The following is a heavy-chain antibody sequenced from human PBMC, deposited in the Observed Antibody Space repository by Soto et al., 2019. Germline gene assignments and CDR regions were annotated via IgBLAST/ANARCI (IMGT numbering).Heavy chain of an antibody. CDR2: ISYEGNNK. CDR1: GFTFSTYG. V-gene: IGHV3-30*18. Sequence: QVQLVESGGGVVQPGRSLRLSCAASGFTFSTYGMHWVRQAPGKGPEWVAVISYEGNNKYYADSVKGRFTISRDNSRNTLYLQMNSLIAEDTAVYYCAKGTFKDTAMASGFWGQGTLVTVSS. D-gene: IGHD5-18*01. J-gene: IGHJ4*02. CDR3: AKGTFKDTAMASGF.